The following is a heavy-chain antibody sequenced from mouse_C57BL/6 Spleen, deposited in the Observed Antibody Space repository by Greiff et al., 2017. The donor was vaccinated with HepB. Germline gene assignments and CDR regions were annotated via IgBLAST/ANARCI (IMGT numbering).Heavy chain of an antibody. Sequence: QVHVKQPGAELVKPGASVKLSCTASGYTFTGYWMHWVKQRPGQGLEWIGMIHPNSGSTNYNEKFKSKATLTVDKSSSTAYMQLSSLTSEDSAVYYCARSFYYGNYNWYFDVWGTGTTVTVSS. D-gene: IGHD2-1*01. CDR2: IHPNSGST. V-gene: IGHV1-64*01. CDR1: GYTFTGYW. CDR3: ARSFYYGNYNWYFDV. J-gene: IGHJ1*03.